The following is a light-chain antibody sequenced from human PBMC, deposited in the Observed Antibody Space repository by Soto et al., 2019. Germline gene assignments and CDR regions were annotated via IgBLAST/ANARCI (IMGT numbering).Light chain of an antibody. V-gene: IGKV3D-20*02. CDR3: QQRSNWPPIT. CDR1: QSVSTSY. CDR2: DAF. J-gene: IGKJ5*01. Sequence: EIVLTQSPGTLSLSPGERATLSCRASQSVSTSYVAWYQQKFGQAPRLLIYDAFSRATGIPARFSGSGFGTDFTLTISSLEPEDAAVYYCQQRSNWPPITFGQGTRLEIK.